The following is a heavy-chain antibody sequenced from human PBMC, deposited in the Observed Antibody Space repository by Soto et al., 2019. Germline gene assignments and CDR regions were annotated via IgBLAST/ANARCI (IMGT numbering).Heavy chain of an antibody. D-gene: IGHD2-2*01. J-gene: IGHJ5*02. Sequence: CSAAGFTFSSYAMHWVRQAPGKGLEYVSAISSNGGSTYYADSVKGRFTISRDNSKNTLYLQMSSLRAEDTAVYYCVTYCSSTSCYEVSWGQGTLVTVSS. CDR3: VTYCSSTSCYEVS. CDR2: ISSNGGST. V-gene: IGHV3-64D*06. CDR1: GFTFSSYA.